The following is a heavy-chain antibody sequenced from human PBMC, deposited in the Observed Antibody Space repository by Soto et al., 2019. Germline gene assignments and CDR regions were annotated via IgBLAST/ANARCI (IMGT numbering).Heavy chain of an antibody. CDR1: GASISSSQW. CDR3: ARDGDYASGESTFWGFDI. V-gene: IGHV4-4*02. D-gene: IGHD3-10*01. J-gene: IGHJ3*02. Sequence: QVHLQESGPGLVIPSGTLSLTCAVSGASISSSQWWTWVRQAPGKGLEWIGETHHSGNTHYNPSPKGRVTISLDKPNNQISLKLTSVTAADTAVYYCARDGDYASGESTFWGFDIWGQGTMVTVSS. CDR2: THHSGNT.